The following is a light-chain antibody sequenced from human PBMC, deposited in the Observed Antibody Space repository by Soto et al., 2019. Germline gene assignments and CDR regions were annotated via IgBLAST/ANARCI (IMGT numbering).Light chain of an antibody. CDR1: QSVSSSY. V-gene: IGKV3-20*01. J-gene: IGKJ4*01. CDR3: QHYDSSPLS. CDR2: GAY. Sequence: EIVLTQSPGTLSLSPGERATLSCGASQSVSSSYLAWYQQKPGQAPRLLIYGAYSRATGIPDRFSGRGSGTDFTLTISRLEPEDFAVYYCQHYDSSPLSFGGGTKVDIK.